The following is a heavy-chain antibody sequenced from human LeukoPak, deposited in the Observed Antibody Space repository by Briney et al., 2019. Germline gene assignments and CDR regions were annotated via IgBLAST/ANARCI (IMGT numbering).Heavy chain of an antibody. CDR3: AKGGMTRGSFDN. J-gene: IGHJ4*02. V-gene: IGHV3-30*02. D-gene: IGHD3-16*01. CDR2: IRYDGSNK. CDR1: GFTFSTFG. Sequence: GSLRLSCTASGFTFSTFGMDLVRQASGKGLEWVAYIRYDGSNKYYADSVKGRFTISRDNSKNMLYLQMNSLRAEDTAVYYCAKGGMTRGSFDNWGQGTLVTVSS.